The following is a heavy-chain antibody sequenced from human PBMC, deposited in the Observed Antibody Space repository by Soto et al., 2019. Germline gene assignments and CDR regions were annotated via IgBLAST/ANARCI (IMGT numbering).Heavy chain of an antibody. V-gene: IGHV3-23*01. CDR3: AKGILGTVTRPNAFDI. CDR2: ISGSGGST. Sequence: GGSLRLSCAASGFTFSSYAMSWVRQAPGKGLEWVSAISGSGGSTYYADSVKGRFTISRDNSKNTLYLQMNSLRAEDTAVYYCAKGILGTVTRPNAFDIWGQGTMVTVSS. J-gene: IGHJ3*02. D-gene: IGHD4-17*01. CDR1: GFTFSSYA.